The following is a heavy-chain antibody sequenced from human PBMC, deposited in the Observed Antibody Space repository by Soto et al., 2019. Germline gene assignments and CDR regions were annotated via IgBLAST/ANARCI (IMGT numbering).Heavy chain of an antibody. CDR3: ARDREMATIHPWPPGY. CDR2: IWYDGSNK. J-gene: IGHJ4*02. CDR1: GFTFSSYG. Sequence: GGSLRLCCAASGFTFSSYGMHWVRQAPGKGLEWVAVIWYDGSNKYYADSVKGRFTISRDNSKNTLYLQMNSLRAEDTAVYYCARDREMATIHPWPPGYWGQGTLVTVSS. D-gene: IGHD5-12*01. V-gene: IGHV3-33*01.